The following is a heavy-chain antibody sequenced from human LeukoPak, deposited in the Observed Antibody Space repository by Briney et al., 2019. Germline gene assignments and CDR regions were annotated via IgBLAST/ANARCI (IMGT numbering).Heavy chain of an antibody. CDR2: ISGSGGST. V-gene: IGHV3-23*01. CDR1: GFTFSSYA. D-gene: IGHD1-26*01. Sequence: GGSLRLSCAASGFTFSSYAMSWVRQAPGKGLEWVSAISGSGGSTYYADSVKGRFTISRDNSKNSLYMQMNSLRAEDTAVYYCAKETSSGNFVTIDCWGQGALVTVSS. J-gene: IGHJ4*02. CDR3: AKETSSGNFVTIDC.